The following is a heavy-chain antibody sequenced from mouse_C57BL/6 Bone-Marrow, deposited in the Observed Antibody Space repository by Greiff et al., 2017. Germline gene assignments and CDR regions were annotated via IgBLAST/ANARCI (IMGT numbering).Heavy chain of an antibody. J-gene: IGHJ1*03. V-gene: IGHV1-52*01. Sequence: QVQLQQPGAELVRPGSSVKLSCKASGYTFTSYWMHWVKQRPIQGLEWIGNIDPTDSETHYNQKFKDKATLTVDKSSSTAYMQLSSLTSEDSAVYYCARACDRNYVYWYVDVWGTGTTVTVSS. CDR1: GYTFTSYW. CDR2: IDPTDSET. CDR3: ARACDRNYVYWYVDV. D-gene: IGHD2-1*01.